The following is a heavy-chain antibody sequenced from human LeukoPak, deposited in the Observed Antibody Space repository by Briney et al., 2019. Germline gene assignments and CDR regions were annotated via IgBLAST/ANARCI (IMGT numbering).Heavy chain of an antibody. CDR3: ARGARGVSSGYHILNY. D-gene: IGHD3-22*01. CDR2: IIPIFGTA. V-gene: IGHV1-69*05. Sequence: SSVKVSCKASGGTFSSYAISWVRQAPGQGLEWMGGIIPIFGTANYAQKFQGRVTITTDESTSTAYMELSSLRSEDTAVYYCARGARGVSSGYHILNYWAQGTLVTVSS. J-gene: IGHJ4*02. CDR1: GGTFSSYA.